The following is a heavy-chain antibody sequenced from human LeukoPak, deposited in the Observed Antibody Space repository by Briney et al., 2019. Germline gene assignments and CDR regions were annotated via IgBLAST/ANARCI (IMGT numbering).Heavy chain of an antibody. V-gene: IGHV3-30*04. J-gene: IGHJ4*02. D-gene: IGHD6-19*01. CDR3: ARDPPFGSGWSQNYFDY. CDR1: GFTFEDYA. Sequence: ALTLSCAPSGFTFEDYAMHWVRQAPAKGLEWVALISYDGGNIYYTDSVQGRFTISRDNSNKILYLQMNSLRLEDTAVYYCARDPPFGSGWSQNYFDYWGQGTLVTVSS. CDR2: ISYDGGNI.